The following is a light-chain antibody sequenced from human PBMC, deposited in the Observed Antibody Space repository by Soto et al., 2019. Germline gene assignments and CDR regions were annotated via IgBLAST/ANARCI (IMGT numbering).Light chain of an antibody. J-gene: IGKJ5*01. V-gene: IGKV3D-20*02. Sequence: NVLTQSLATLSVTPGEKATISCRASQSVSSSYLAWYQQKPGQAPRLLIYDASNRATGIPARFSGSGSGTDFTLTISSLEPEDFAVYYCQQRSNWPPTTSAQRALLEI. CDR3: QQRSNWPPTT. CDR1: QSVSSSY. CDR2: DAS.